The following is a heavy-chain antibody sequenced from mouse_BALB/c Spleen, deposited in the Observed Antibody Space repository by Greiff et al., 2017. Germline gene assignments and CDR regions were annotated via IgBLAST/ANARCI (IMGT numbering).Heavy chain of an antibody. Sequence: QVQLQQSAAELARPGASVKMSCKASGYTFTSYTMHWVKQRPGQGLEWIGYINPSSGYTEYNQKFKDKTTLTADKSSSTAYMQLSSLTSEDSAVYYCANYYYGSSWFAYWGQGTLVTVSA. J-gene: IGHJ3*01. CDR3: ANYYYGSSWFAY. V-gene: IGHV1-4*02. D-gene: IGHD1-1*01. CDR1: GYTFTSYT. CDR2: INPSSGYT.